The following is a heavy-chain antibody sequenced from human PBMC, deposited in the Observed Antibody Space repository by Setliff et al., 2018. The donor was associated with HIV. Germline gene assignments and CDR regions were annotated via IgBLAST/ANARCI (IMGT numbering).Heavy chain of an antibody. J-gene: IGHJ4*02. CDR3: AAQGVL. CDR2: IMPDGSVT. Sequence: PGGSLRLSCAASGFSFSTSWMNWVRQAPGKGLEWVGIIMPDGSVTSYSDSVKGRFTISRDNAMNSLYLQMNNVRAEDTAVYFCAAQGVLWGQGTQVTVSS. CDR1: GFSFSTSW. V-gene: IGHV3-7*01.